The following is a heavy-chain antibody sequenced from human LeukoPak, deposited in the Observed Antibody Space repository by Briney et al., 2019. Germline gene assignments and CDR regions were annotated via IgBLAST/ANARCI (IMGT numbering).Heavy chain of an antibody. CDR1: GYTFTGYY. V-gene: IGHV1-2*02. J-gene: IGHJ3*02. Sequence: GASVKVSCKASGYTFTGYYMHWVRQAPGQGLEWMGWINPNSGGTNYAQKFQGRVTMTRDTSISTAYMELSRLRSDDTAVYYCARGRVGATEPDAFDIWGQGTMVTVSS. CDR2: INPNSGGT. CDR3: ARGRVGATEPDAFDI. D-gene: IGHD1-26*01.